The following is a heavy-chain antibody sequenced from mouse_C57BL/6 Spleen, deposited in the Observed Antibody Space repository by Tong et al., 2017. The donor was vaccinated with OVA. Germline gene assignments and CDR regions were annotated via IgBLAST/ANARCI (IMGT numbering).Heavy chain of an antibody. CDR1: GYTFTSYT. V-gene: IGHV1-4*01. Sequence: VQLQESGAELARPGASVKMSCKASGYTFTSYTMHWVKQRPGQGLEWIGYINPSSGYTKYNQKFKDKATLTADKSSSTAYMQLSSLTSEDSAVYYCARPTVVATKLQFAYWGQGTLVTVSA. D-gene: IGHD1-1*01. CDR3: ARPTVVATKLQFAY. J-gene: IGHJ3*01. CDR2: INPSSGYT.